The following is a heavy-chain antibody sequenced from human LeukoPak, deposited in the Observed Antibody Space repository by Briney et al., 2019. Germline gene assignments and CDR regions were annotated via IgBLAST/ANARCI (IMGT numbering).Heavy chain of an antibody. Sequence: PSETLSLTCTVSGGSISSYYWSWIRQPPGGGLEWIGYIYYSGSTNYNPSLKSRVTISVDTSKNQFSLKLSSVTAADTAVYYCARRPRTTVTSFDPWGQGTLVTVSS. J-gene: IGHJ5*02. D-gene: IGHD4-17*01. CDR2: IYYSGST. CDR3: ARRPRTTVTSFDP. V-gene: IGHV4-59*01. CDR1: GGSISSYY.